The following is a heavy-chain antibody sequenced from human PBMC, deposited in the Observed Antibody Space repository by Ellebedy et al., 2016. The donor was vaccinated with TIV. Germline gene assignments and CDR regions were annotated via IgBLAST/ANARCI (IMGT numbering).Heavy chain of an antibody. CDR2: IYYTGST. CDR1: GDSVSSSSHY. Sequence: SETLSLTCAVSGDSVSSSSHYWAWIRQAPGKGLEWIGSIYYTGSTYYNPSLQSRVTVSLDTSKNHFSLRLNSLTAAHTAIYYCARHGLAVPTIYWYFDLWGRGTLVTVSS. J-gene: IGHJ2*01. V-gene: IGHV4-39*01. D-gene: IGHD4/OR15-4a*01. CDR3: ARHGLAVPTIYWYFDL.